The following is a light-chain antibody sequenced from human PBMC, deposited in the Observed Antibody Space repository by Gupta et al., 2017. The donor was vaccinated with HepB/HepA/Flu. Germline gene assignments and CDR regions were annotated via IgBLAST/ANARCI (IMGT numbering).Light chain of an antibody. CDR1: TSDIGAWVY. J-gene: IGLJ3*02. CDR2: DVT. V-gene: IGLV2-14*03. CDR3: SSYTNSGTLV. Sequence: QSALTQPASVSGSPGQSITISCSGTTSDIGAWVYVSWYQQHPGNAPNLMIADVTNRPSGVSNRFSASKSGNTASLTISGLQADDEADYYCSSYTNSGTLVFGGGTKLTVL.